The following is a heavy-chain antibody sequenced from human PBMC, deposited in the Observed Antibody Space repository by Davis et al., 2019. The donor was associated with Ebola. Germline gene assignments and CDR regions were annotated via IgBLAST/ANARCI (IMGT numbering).Heavy chain of an antibody. J-gene: IGHJ4*02. V-gene: IGHV3-20*04. D-gene: IGHD1-7*01. Sequence: PGGSLTLSCAASGFTSADYGMSWVRQAPGKGLEWVSGTNWNAGSTGYADSVKGRFTIPKDNGKKFLYLQMNSLRAEDTALYYCARVHTTSYNRNYVLFQSFDYWGQGALVTVSS. CDR1: GFTSADYG. CDR3: ARVHTTSYNRNYVLFQSFDY. CDR2: TNWNAGST.